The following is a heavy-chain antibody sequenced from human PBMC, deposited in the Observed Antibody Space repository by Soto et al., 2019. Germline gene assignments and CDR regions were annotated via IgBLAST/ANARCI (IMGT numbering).Heavy chain of an antibody. J-gene: IGHJ6*03. CDR3: AGTTSHQWYYMDV. Sequence: SETLSLTCTVSGGSVSSGSYYWSWIRQPPGKGLEWIGYIYASGNTNYNPSLKSRVTISVDTSKNQFSLQLTSVTPEDTAVYYCAGTTSHQWYYMDVWGKGTTVTVSS. V-gene: IGHV4-61*01. CDR2: IYASGNT. CDR1: GGSVSSGSYY. D-gene: IGHD1-7*01.